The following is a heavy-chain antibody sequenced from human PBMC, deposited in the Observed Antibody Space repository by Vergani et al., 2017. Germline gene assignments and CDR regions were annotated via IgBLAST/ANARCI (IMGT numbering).Heavy chain of an antibody. J-gene: IGHJ5*02. Sequence: QVQLQESGPGLVKPSQTLSLTCTVSGGSISSGSYYWSWIRQPAGKGLEWIGRIYTSGSTNYNPPLKSRVTISVDTSKNQFSLKLSSVTAADTAVYYCARDGYSSGSSWSWFDPWGQGTLVTVSS. D-gene: IGHD6-19*01. CDR2: IYTSGST. V-gene: IGHV4-61*02. CDR1: GGSISSGSYY. CDR3: ARDGYSSGSSWSWFDP.